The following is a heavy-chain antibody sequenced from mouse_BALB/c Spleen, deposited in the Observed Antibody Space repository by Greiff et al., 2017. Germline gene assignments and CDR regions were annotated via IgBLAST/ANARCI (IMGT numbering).Heavy chain of an antibody. D-gene: IGHD1-1*01. Sequence: EVQLVESGGGLVQPGGSRKLSCAASGFTFTSFGMHWVRQAPGKGLEWVAYISSGSSTIYYADTVKGRFTISRDNPKNTLFLQMTSLRSEDTAMYYCARSGDYYGSSYLYYFDYWGQGTTLTVSS. CDR1: GFTFTSFG. J-gene: IGHJ2*01. V-gene: IGHV5-17*02. CDR3: ARSGDYYGSSYLYYFDY. CDR2: ISSGSSTI.